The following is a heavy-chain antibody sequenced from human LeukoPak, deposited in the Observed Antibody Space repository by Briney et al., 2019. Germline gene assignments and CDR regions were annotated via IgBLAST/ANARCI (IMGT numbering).Heavy chain of an antibody. J-gene: IGHJ4*02. CDR1: GYTFTTYD. V-gene: IGHV1-8*01. CDR3: ARVVGTTLGALGY. CDR2: MNPNSGNT. D-gene: IGHD1-14*01. Sequence: ASVKVSCKASGYTFTTYDINWVRQATGQGLEWMGWMNPNSGNTGYAQKFQGRVTMTRNTSISTAYMELSSLRSEDTAVYYCARVVGTTLGALGYWGQGTLVTVSS.